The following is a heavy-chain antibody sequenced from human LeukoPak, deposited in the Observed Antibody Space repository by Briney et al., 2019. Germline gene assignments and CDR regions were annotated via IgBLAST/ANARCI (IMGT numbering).Heavy chain of an antibody. J-gene: IGHJ4*02. CDR2: SSSGSTI. D-gene: IGHD6-19*01. CDR1: GFTFSNYA. CDR3: AREDSSGLDY. Sequence: GGSLRLSCAASGFTFSNYAMNWVRQAPGKGLEWVSSSSGSTIYYADSVKGRFTIFRDNAKNSLYLQMNSLRAEDTAIYYCAREDSSGLDYWGQGTLVTVSS. V-gene: IGHV3-48*03.